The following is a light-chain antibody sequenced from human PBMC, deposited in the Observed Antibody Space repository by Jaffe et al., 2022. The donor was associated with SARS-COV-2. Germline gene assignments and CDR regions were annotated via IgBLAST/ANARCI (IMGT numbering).Light chain of an antibody. CDR3: HQYGNSPWT. V-gene: IGKV3-20*01. CDR1: QSVTSNY. CDR2: GAS. Sequence: EIVLTQSPGTLSVSPGGRATLSCRTSQSVTSNYLAWYQQKSGQAPRLLISGASKRAAGIPDRFSGSGSGTDFTLTINRLETEDLGVYYCHQYGNSPWTFGQGTKVEI. J-gene: IGKJ1*01.